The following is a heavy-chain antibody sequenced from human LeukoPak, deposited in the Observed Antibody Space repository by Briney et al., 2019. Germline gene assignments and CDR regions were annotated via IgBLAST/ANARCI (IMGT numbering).Heavy chain of an antibody. Sequence: SETLSLTCTVSGGSISNYFWSWIRQPPGKGLEWIGYIFISGGTNYNPSLKSRVTMSGDRSKNQFSLELSSVTAADTAVYYCARLADTTVANYYLDYWGQGTLVTVSS. D-gene: IGHD1-26*01. CDR3: ARLADTTVANYYLDY. CDR2: IFISGGT. CDR1: GGSISNYF. J-gene: IGHJ4*02. V-gene: IGHV4-4*09.